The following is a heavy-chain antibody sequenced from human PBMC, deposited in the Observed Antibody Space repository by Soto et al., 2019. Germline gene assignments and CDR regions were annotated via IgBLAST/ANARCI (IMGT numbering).Heavy chain of an antibody. J-gene: IGHJ4*02. V-gene: IGHV3-9*01. CDR1: GFTFDDYA. CDR3: AKDNDDFWSGYSGYFDY. D-gene: IGHD3-3*01. CDR2: ISWNSGSI. Sequence: GGSLRLSCAASGFTFDDYAMHWVRQAPGKGLEWVSGISWNSGSIGYADSVKGRFTISRDNAKNSLYLQMNSLRAEDTALYYCAKDNDDFWSGYSGYFDYWGQGTLVTV.